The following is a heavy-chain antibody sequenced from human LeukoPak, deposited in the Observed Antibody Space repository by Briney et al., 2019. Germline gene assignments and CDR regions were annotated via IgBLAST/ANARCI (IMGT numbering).Heavy chain of an antibody. V-gene: IGHV4-59*12. Sequence: KSSETLSLTCTVSGGSISSYYWSWIRQPPGKGLEWIGYIYYSGSTNYNPSLKSRVTISVDTSKNQFSLKLSSVTAADTAVYYCARGRFVGSWAQNYYYYGMDVWGQGTTVTVSS. CDR2: IYYSGST. CDR1: GGSISSYY. CDR3: ARGRFVGSWAQNYYYYGMDV. D-gene: IGHD6-13*01. J-gene: IGHJ6*02.